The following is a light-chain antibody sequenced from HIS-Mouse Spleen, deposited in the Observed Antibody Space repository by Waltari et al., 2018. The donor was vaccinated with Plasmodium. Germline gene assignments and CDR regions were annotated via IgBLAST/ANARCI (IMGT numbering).Light chain of an antibody. J-gene: IGKJ2*01. CDR1: QSVSSSY. CDR2: GAS. Sequence: IVLTPSPGTLSLSPGERATLPCRASQSVSSSYLAWYQQKPGQAPRLLIYGASSRATGIPDRFSGSGSGTDFTLTISRLEPEDFAVYYCQQYGSSPLYTFGQGTKLEIK. CDR3: QQYGSSPLYT. V-gene: IGKV3-20*01.